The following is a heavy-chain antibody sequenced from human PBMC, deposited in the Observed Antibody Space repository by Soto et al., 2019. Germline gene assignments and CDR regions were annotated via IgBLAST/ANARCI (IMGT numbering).Heavy chain of an antibody. V-gene: IGHV3-33*01. CDR1: GFTFSSYG. CDR3: ARDGDVNTGFGKDY. D-gene: IGHD3-16*01. J-gene: IGHJ4*02. Sequence: QVQLVASGGGVVQPGRSLRLSCVASGFTFSSYGMHWVRQAPGKGLEWVAIIWHDGGNKLYAESVKGRFTISRDNSKNKLYLQMTSLSAEDKAMYYCARDGDVNTGFGKDYWGQVTLVTGAS. CDR2: IWHDGGNK.